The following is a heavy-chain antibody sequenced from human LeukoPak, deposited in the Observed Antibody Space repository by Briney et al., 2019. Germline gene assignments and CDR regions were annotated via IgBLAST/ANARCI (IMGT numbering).Heavy chain of an antibody. CDR3: ARGGDGYNDY. J-gene: IGHJ4*02. D-gene: IGHD5-24*01. Sequence: TGGSLRLSCAASGFTFSSYSMNWVRQAPGKGLEWVSSISSSSSYIYYADSVKGRFTISRDNAKNSLYLQMNSLRAEDTAVYYCARGGDGYNDYWGQGTLVTVSS. V-gene: IGHV3-21*01. CDR1: GFTFSSYS. CDR2: ISSSSSYI.